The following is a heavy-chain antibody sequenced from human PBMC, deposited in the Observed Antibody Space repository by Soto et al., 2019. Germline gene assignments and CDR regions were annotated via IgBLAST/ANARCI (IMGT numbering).Heavy chain of an antibody. Sequence: QVQLQQSGPGLVKPSETLSLTCSVSSGPSSSHNLGWIRQPPGRGLEWIGYVYSTGGTSYNPSLKSRVTISADTSTNHISLTLTSVTAADTDVYYCVRQGIGNLHGLVDVWGQGTTVRVSS. V-gene: IGHV4-59*08. CDR2: VYSTGGT. J-gene: IGHJ6*02. D-gene: IGHD1-1*01. CDR3: VRQGIGNLHGLVDV. CDR1: SGPSSSHN.